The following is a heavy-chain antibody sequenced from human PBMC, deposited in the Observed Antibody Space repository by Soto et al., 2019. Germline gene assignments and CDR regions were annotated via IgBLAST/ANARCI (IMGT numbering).Heavy chain of an antibody. Sequence: EVQLVESGGGMFKPGGSLRLSCAASGFTLRTYTMNWVRQAPGKGLEWVSSISISSSDRYYADSVRGRFTISRDNAKNALYLQMNSLRADDTAVYFCVRGMNPLFGGQGTLVTVSS. V-gene: IGHV3-21*06. CDR1: GFTLRTYT. J-gene: IGHJ4*01. CDR3: VRGMNPLF. CDR2: ISISSSDR.